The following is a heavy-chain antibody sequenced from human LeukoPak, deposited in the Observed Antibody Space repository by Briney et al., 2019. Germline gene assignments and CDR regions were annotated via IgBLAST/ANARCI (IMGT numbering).Heavy chain of an antibody. D-gene: IGHD4-11*01. CDR1: GGSISSYY. CDR3: ARVTGAIDY. CDR2: IYYSGST. Sequence: SETLSLTCTVSGGSISSYYWSWIRQPPGKGLEWIGYIYYSGSTNYNPSLKSRVTISVDTSKNQFSLKLSSVTAEDTAVYYCARVTGAIDYWGQGALVTVSS. V-gene: IGHV4-59*01. J-gene: IGHJ4*02.